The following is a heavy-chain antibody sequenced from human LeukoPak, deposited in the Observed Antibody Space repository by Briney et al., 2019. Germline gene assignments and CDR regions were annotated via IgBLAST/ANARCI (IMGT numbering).Heavy chain of an antibody. CDR1: GFTFSSYW. D-gene: IGHD5-12*01. J-gene: IGHJ4*02. V-gene: IGHV3-7*01. Sequence: GGSLRLSCAASGFTFSSYWMSWVRQAPGKGLEWVANIKQDGSEKYYVDSVKGRFTISRHNAKNSLYLQMNSLRAEDTAVYYCARVLYSGYDGSFDYWGQGTLVTVSS. CDR2: IKQDGSEK. CDR3: ARVLYSGYDGSFDY.